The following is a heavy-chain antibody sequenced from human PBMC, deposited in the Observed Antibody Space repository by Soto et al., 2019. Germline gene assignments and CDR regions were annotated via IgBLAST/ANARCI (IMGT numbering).Heavy chain of an antibody. CDR2: ITGSGAGT. CDR1: GFTFITYG. Sequence: EVQLLESGGGLVQPGGSLRLSCAASGFTFITYGMTWVRQAPGTGLEYVSSITGSGAGTYYAEAVKGRFTISRDNSNNTLYLQMNSLGAEDTAIYCCASDVGPLNYWGQGTLVTVSS. CDR3: ASDVGPLNY. J-gene: IGHJ4*02. V-gene: IGHV3-23*01. D-gene: IGHD3-10*01.